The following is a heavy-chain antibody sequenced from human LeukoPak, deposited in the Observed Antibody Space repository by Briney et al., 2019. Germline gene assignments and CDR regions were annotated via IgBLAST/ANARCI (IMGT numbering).Heavy chain of an antibody. CDR3: AKDWGAGGSSLDY. J-gene: IGHJ4*02. CDR1: GFTFSSYG. CDR2: IRYDASNK. V-gene: IGHV3-30*02. Sequence: GGSLRLSCAASGFTFSSYGMHWVRQAPGKGLEWVAFIRYDASNKYYADSVKGRFTFSRDNSKNTLYLQMNSLRPEDTAVYYCAKDWGAGGSSLDYWGQGTLVTVSS. D-gene: IGHD3-16*01.